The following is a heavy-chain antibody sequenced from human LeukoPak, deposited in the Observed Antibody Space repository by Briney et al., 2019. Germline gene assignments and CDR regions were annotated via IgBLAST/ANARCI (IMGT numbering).Heavy chain of an antibody. CDR2: INHSGST. D-gene: IGHD6-13*01. CDR1: GGSFSGYY. J-gene: IGHJ4*02. V-gene: IGHV4-34*01. CDR3: ARRVRPLVAQAYYFDY. Sequence: KPSETLSLTCAVYGGSFSGYYWSWIRQPPGKGLEWIGEINHSGSTNYNPSLKSRVTISVDTSKNQFSLKLSPVTAADTAVYYCARRVRPLVAQAYYFDYWGQGTLVTVSS.